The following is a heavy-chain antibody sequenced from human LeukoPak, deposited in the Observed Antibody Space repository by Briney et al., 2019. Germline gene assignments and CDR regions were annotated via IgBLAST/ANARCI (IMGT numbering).Heavy chain of an antibody. CDR1: GYTFTSYG. CDR2: ISAYNGNT. D-gene: IGHD3-9*01. Sequence: GASVKVSCKASGYTFTSYGISWVRQAPGQGLEWMGWISAYNGNTNYAKKFQGRVTMSTDTSTSTAYMELRSLRFDDTAIYYCAKDWHILTGRNCFDPWGQGTLVTVSS. CDR3: AKDWHILTGRNCFDP. J-gene: IGHJ5*02. V-gene: IGHV1-18*01.